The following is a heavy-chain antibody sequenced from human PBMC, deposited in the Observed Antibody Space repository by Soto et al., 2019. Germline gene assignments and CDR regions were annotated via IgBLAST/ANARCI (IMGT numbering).Heavy chain of an antibody. D-gene: IGHD4-17*01. CDR2: ISSSSSYI. Sequence: PRKGLEWVSSISSSSSYIYYADSVKGRFTISRDNAKNSLYLQMNSLRAEDTAVYYCARDESNGGLYYYYYGVDVWGQGTTVTVS. CDR3: ARDESNGGLYYYYYGVDV. V-gene: IGHV3-21*01. J-gene: IGHJ6*02.